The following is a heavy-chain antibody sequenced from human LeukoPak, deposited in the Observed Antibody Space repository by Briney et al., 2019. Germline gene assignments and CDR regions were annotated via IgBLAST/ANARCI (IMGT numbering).Heavy chain of an antibody. CDR3: ARRVAGTPLWFGELFFDY. V-gene: IGHV4-39*01. CDR1: GGSISSSSYY. CDR2: TYYSGST. J-gene: IGHJ4*02. Sequence: KPSETLSLTCTVSGGSISSSSYYWGWIRQPPGKGLEWIGSTYYSGSTYYNPTLKSRVTISVDTSKNQFSLKLSSVTAADTAVYYCARRVAGTPLWFGELFFDYWGQGTLVTVSS. D-gene: IGHD3-10*01.